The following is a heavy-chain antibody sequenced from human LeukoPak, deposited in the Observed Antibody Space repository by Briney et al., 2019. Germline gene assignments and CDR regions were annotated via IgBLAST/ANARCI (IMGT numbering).Heavy chain of an antibody. CDR2: MNPNSGST. CDR3: ARGRSTGYPYYFEY. CDR1: GYTFTSYD. D-gene: IGHD5-12*01. J-gene: IGHJ4*02. Sequence: ASVKVSCKAPGYTFTSYDTNWVRQATGQGLEWMGWMNPNSGSTGYAQKFQGRVTITRNTSISTAYMELSGLRSEDTAVYYCARGRSTGYPYYFEYWGQGTLVTVSS. V-gene: IGHV1-8*03.